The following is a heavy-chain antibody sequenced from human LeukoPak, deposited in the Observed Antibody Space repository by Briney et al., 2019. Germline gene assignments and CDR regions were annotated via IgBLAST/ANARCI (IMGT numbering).Heavy chain of an antibody. CDR2: IYNSGST. J-gene: IGHJ4*02. CDR3: ARQVTFGYAYAYYFDY. Sequence: AETLSLTCTVSGGSISIYYWSWVRQPPGKGLEWIGYIYNSGSTTYNPSLKSRATISVDTSKNQFSLKLSSVTAADTAVYYCARQVTFGYAYAYYFDYWGQGSLVTVSS. CDR1: GGSISIYY. V-gene: IGHV4-59*08. D-gene: IGHD5-18*01.